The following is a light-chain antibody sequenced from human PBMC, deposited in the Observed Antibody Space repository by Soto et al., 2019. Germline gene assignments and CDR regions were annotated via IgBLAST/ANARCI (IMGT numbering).Light chain of an antibody. Sequence: LPMTQAPSTLAASVGGRCTITCRASQRISSYLHWYQQKPGKAPKLLIYAASSLQSGVPSRFSGSGSGTDFTLTISSLQPEDSATYYCQQSYNTPLTFGGGTKVDI. CDR2: AAS. J-gene: IGKJ4*01. V-gene: IGKV1-39*01. CDR3: QQSYNTPLT. CDR1: QRISSY.